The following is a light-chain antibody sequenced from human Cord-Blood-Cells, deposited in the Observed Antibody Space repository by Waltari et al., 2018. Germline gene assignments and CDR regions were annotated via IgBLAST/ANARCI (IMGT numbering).Light chain of an antibody. J-gene: IGLJ3*02. Sequence: QSALTQPPSASGSPGQSVTISCTGTSSDVGGYTYSPWYQQHPGKAPKLMIYEVSKRPSGVPDRFSGSKSGNTASLTVSGLQAEDEADYYCSSYAGSNNLVFGGGTKLTVL. CDR3: SSYAGSNNLV. CDR2: EVS. V-gene: IGLV2-8*01. CDR1: SSDVGGYTY.